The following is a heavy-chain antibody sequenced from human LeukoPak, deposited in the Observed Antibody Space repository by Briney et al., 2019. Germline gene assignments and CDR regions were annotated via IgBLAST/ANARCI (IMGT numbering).Heavy chain of an antibody. CDR1: GGSISSSSYY. V-gene: IGHV4-39*01. Sequence: SETLSLTCTVSGGSISSSSYYWGWIRQPPGKGLEWIGSIYYSGSTYYNPSLKSRVTISVDTSKNQFSLKLSSVTAADTAVYYCARLLAGSLDYWGQGTLVTVSS. D-gene: IGHD3-10*01. J-gene: IGHJ4*02. CDR2: IYYSGST. CDR3: ARLLAGSLDY.